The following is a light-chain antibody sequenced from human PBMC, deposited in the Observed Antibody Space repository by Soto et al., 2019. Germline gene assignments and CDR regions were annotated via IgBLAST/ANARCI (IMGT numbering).Light chain of an antibody. CDR3: SSYTGSTTSYV. V-gene: IGLV2-14*03. CDR1: GSDVGTYNY. J-gene: IGLJ1*01. Sequence: QSALTQPDSVSGSPGQSITISCTGTGSDVGTYNYVSWYQQHPGKAPKLTIYDVNNRPAGISDRFSGSKSGNTASLTISGLQADDEADYYCSSYTGSTTSYVFGTGTKLTVL. CDR2: DVN.